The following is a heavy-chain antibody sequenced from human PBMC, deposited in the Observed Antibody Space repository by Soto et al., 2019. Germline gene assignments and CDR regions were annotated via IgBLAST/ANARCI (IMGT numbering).Heavy chain of an antibody. CDR1: GFTFSNYA. CDR2: ISGSGGST. CDR3: AEDQGSSWYAIDC. D-gene: IGHD6-13*01. J-gene: IGHJ4*02. V-gene: IGHV3-23*01. Sequence: EVQLLESGGGLVQPGGSLRLSCAASGFTFSNYAVTWVRQAPGKGLEWVSTISGSGGSTYYADSVKGRFTISRDNSKNTQYLQRNSRGAEDTAVYYCAEDQGSSWYAIDCWGQGPLVTVSS.